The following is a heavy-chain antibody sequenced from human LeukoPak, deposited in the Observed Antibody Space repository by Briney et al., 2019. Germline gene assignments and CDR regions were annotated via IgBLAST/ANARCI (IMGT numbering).Heavy chain of an antibody. Sequence: GGSLRLSCADSGFTFNNYAMMWVRQAPGKELEWVSTTSTAGAGAYYADSVKGRFTISRDNSKNTLYLQMNSLRAEDTAVYYCAKRGGSGSYYPFDYWGQGTLVTVSS. V-gene: IGHV3-23*01. CDR2: TSTAGAGA. J-gene: IGHJ4*02. CDR1: GFTFNNYA. D-gene: IGHD3-10*01. CDR3: AKRGGSGSYYPFDY.